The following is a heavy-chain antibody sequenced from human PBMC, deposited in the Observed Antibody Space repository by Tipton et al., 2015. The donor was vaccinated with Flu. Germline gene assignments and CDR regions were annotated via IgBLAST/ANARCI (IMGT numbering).Heavy chain of an antibody. D-gene: IGHD4-17*01. V-gene: IGHV4-59*08. Sequence: TLSLTCTVSGGSISGYYWTWLRQPPGRRLEWIGYSYYTGITNYNPSLKSRVTISVDTSRNQFSLTLSSVTAADTAMYYCARGDYGDYDHEADGFDIWGQGTLVTVSA. J-gene: IGHJ3*02. CDR2: SYYTGIT. CDR3: ARGDYGDYDHEADGFDI. CDR1: GGSISGYY.